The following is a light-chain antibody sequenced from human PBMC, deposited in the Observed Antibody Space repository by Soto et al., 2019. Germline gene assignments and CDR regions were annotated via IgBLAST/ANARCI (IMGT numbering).Light chain of an antibody. CDR3: SSRPSRDTHVL. CDR1: GSDIGYYDS. J-gene: IGLJ2*01. V-gene: IGLV2-14*01. Sequence: QSALTQPASLSGSPGQSITISCTGTGSDIGYYDSVSWYQRHPDKAPKLIIYDVYRRPSGVSNRFSGSKSGYTASLTISGLQPEDEADYYCSSRPSRDTHVLFGGGTQLTVL. CDR2: DVY.